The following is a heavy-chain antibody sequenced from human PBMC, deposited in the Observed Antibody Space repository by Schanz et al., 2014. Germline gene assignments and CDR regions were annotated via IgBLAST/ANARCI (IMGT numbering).Heavy chain of an antibody. J-gene: IGHJ5*02. CDR2: IYYSGNT. CDR1: GGSISSGGYY. Sequence: QVQLQESGPGLVKPSQTLSLTCTVSGGSISSGGYYWTWIRQHPGKGLEWIGYIYYSGNTYYTPSLKSRVIMSVDTSKKQFSLKLSSVTAADTAVYYCARRSVSPSGNSYGYVVAWFDPWGQGTLVTVSS. CDR3: ARRSVSPSGNSYGYVVAWFDP. D-gene: IGHD5-18*01. V-gene: IGHV4-31*03.